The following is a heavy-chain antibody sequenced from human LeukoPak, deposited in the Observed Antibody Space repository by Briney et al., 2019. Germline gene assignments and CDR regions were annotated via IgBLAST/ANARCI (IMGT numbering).Heavy chain of an antibody. J-gene: IGHJ4*02. Sequence: PGRSLRLSCAASGFKYDDHAMHWVRQAPGKGLEWVSGITWNSGRIGYADSVKGRFTISRDNAKNSLYLQVSSLREEDTALYYCAKDRTAYSYGSIGHWGQGTLVTVSS. D-gene: IGHD5-18*01. V-gene: IGHV3-9*01. CDR2: ITWNSGRI. CDR3: AKDRTAYSYGSIGH. CDR1: GFKYDDHA.